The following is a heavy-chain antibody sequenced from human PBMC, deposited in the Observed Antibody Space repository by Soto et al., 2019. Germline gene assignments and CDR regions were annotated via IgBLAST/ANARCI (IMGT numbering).Heavy chain of an antibody. CDR1: GYTFTNYD. D-gene: IGHD4-17*01. CDR2: MNPNTGKT. Sequence: ASVKVSCKASGYTFTNYDINWVRQAPGQGLEWMGWMNPNTGKTGFADKFQGRVTMTRDTSTSTAYMELNSLTSEDTAVYYCATSPWFDYGHYVFNCLDPWGQRTLVTVSS. CDR3: ATSPWFDYGHYVFNCLDP. J-gene: IGHJ5*02. V-gene: IGHV1-8*01.